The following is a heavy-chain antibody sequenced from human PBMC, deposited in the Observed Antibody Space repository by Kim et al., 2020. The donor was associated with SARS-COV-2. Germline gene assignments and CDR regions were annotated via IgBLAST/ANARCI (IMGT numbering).Heavy chain of an antibody. D-gene: IGHD2-2*01. CDR3: AKDRRALGSSTRLEYFQH. J-gene: IGHJ1*01. V-gene: IGHV3-23*01. Sequence: GRFPIARDNSKNPLYLQMNSLRAEDTAVYYCAKDRRALGSSTRLEYFQHWGQGTLVTVSS.